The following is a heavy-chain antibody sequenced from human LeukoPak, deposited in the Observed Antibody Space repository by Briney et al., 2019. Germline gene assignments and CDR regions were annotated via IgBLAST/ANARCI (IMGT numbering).Heavy chain of an antibody. J-gene: IGHJ4*02. Sequence: ASVKVSCKASGYTFTGYYMHWVRQAPGQGLEWMGWINPNSGGTNYAQKFQGRVTMTRDTSISTVYIDLNRLRSDYTAVYYCGTDSGIAVAHGGDYWGQGTLVTVSS. V-gene: IGHV1-2*02. CDR3: GTDSGIAVAHGGDY. D-gene: IGHD6-19*01. CDR1: GYTFTGYY. CDR2: INPNSGGT.